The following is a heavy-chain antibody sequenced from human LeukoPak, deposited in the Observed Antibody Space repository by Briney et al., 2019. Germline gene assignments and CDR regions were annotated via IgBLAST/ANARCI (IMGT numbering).Heavy chain of an antibody. V-gene: IGHV4-59*01. CDR3: ARDDGD. J-gene: IGHJ4*02. Sequence: SSETLSLTCTVSGGSISSYYWSWIRQPPGKGLEWIGYIYYSGSTNYNPSLKSRVTISVDTSKNQFSLKLSSVTAADTAVYYCARDDGDWGQGTLVTVSS. CDR2: IYYSGST. CDR1: GGSISSYY.